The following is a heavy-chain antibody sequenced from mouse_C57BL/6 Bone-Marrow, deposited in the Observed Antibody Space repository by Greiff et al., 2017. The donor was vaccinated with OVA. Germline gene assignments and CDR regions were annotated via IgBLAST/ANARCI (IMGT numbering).Heavy chain of an antibody. V-gene: IGHV1-19*01. CDR1: GYTFTDYY. CDR2: INPYNGGT. D-gene: IGHD3-2*02. Sequence: EVQLQQSGPVLVKPGASVKMSCKASGYTFTDYYMNWVKQSHGKSLEWIGVINPYNGGTSYNQKFKGKATLTVDKSSSTAYMELNSLTSEDSAVYYCARGKAAQATYWFAYWGQGTLVTVSA. CDR3: ARGKAAQATYWFAY. J-gene: IGHJ3*01.